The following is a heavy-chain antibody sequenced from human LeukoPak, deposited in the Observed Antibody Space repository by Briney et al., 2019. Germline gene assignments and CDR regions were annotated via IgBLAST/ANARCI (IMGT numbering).Heavy chain of an antibody. CDR3: AREESGTGYYKPFDY. CDR1: GGTFSSYA. J-gene: IGHJ4*02. V-gene: IGHV1-69*13. Sequence: GASVKVSCKASGGTFSSYAISWVRQAPGQGLEWMGGIIPIFGTANYAQKFQGRVTITADESTSTAYMELSSLRSEDTAVYYCAREESGTGYYKPFDYWGQGTLVTVSS. D-gene: IGHD3-9*01. CDR2: IIPIFGTA.